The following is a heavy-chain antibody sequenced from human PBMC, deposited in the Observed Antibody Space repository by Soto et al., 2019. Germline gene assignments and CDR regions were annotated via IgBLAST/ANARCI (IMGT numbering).Heavy chain of an antibody. V-gene: IGHV5-10-1*01. D-gene: IGHD1-20*01. CDR2: IDPSDSET. CDR3: PRHITQKFDTKCGMDV. Sequence: GESLKISCKASGYSLTSFSITWVRQMPGKGLEWMGRIDPSDSETKYSPSFQGHVAFSVDKSISTAYLQWSSLEATDTAVYYCPRHITQKFDTKCGMDVWGQGTTVTVSS. J-gene: IGHJ6*02. CDR1: GYSLTSFS.